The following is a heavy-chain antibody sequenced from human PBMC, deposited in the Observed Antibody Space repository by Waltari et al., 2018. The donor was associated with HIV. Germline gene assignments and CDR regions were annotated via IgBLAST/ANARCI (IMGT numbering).Heavy chain of an antibody. Sequence: EVQLVESGGGLIQPGGSLRLSCAASGFTVSSNYMSWVRQAPGKGRDGVSVIFGGGSTYYADPVKGRFTISRDNSKNTLYLQMNSLRAEDTAVYYCARAAMVRPRDAFDIWGQGTMVTVSS. J-gene: IGHJ3*02. CDR2: IFGGGST. V-gene: IGHV3-53*01. CDR3: ARAAMVRPRDAFDI. D-gene: IGHD3-10*01. CDR1: GFTVSSNY.